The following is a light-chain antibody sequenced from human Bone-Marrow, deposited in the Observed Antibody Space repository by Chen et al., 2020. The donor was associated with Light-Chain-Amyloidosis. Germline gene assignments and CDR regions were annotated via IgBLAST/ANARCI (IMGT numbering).Light chain of an antibody. CDR1: DLPTKY. V-gene: IGLV3-25*03. CDR2: RDT. J-gene: IGLJ2*01. Sequence: SYELTQPPSVSVSPGQTARITCSGDDLPTKYAYWYQQKPGQAPVLVIHRDTERPSGISERFSGSSSGTTATLNISGGQAADEADYHCQSADSSGTYEVIFGGGTKLTVL. CDR3: QSADSSGTYEVI.